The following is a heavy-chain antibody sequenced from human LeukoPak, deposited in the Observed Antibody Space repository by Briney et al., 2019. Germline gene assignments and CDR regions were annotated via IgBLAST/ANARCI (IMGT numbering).Heavy chain of an antibody. D-gene: IGHD3-10*01. CDR2: IYSGGST. J-gene: IGHJ4*02. CDR3: ARGLITMVRGVILKPSPFGY. Sequence: PGGSLRLSCAASGFTVSSNYMSWVRQAPGKGLEWVSVIYSGGSTYYADSVKGRFTISRDNSKNTLYLQMNSLRAEDTAVYYCARGLITMVRGVILKPSPFGYWGQGTLVTVSS. V-gene: IGHV3-53*01. CDR1: GFTVSSNY.